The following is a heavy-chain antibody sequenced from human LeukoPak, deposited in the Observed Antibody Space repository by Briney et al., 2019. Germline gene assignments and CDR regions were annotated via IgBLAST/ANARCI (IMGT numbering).Heavy chain of an antibody. D-gene: IGHD4-17*01. J-gene: IGHJ4*02. Sequence: GTSLRLSCAASGFTFRRYGKHWVRQAPGKGLEWVALIWYDGSNENYADSVKGRFSISRDNSKNTLYLQMNGLRADDTAVYYCASFAGDYFFDYWGQGVMVTVAS. V-gene: IGHV3-33*01. CDR3: ASFAGDYFFDY. CDR2: IWYDGSNE. CDR1: GFTFRRYG.